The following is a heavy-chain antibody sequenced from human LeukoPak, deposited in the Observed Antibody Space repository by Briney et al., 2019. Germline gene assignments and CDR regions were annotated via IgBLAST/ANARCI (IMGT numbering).Heavy chain of an antibody. Sequence: GRSLRLSCAASGFTFSNYGIHWVRQAPGKGLEWVALIWYDGSNKFYADSVKGRFTISRDNSNNTLFLQMNGLRAEDTAVYYCAKDPYWGQGTLVTVSS. CDR2: IWYDGSNK. J-gene: IGHJ4*02. CDR3: AKDPY. CDR1: GFTFSNYG. V-gene: IGHV3-33*06.